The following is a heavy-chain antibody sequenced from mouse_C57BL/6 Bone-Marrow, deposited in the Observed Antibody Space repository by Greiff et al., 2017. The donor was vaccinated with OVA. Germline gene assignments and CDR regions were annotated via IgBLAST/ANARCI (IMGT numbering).Heavy chain of an antibody. Sequence: QVHVKQPGAELVKPGASVKLSCKASGYTFTSYWMHWVKQRPGQGLEWIGMIHPNSGSTNYNEKFKSKATLTVDKSSSTAYMHLSSLTSEDSAVYYCAGPSYWYFDVWGTGTTVTVSS. CDR2: IHPNSGST. CDR1: GYTFTSYW. CDR3: AGPSYWYFDV. V-gene: IGHV1-64*01. J-gene: IGHJ1*03.